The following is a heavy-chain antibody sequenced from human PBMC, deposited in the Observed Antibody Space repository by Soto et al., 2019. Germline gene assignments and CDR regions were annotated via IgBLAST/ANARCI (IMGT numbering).Heavy chain of an antibody. CDR1: GGSISSYY. Sequence: SETLSLTCTVSGGSISSYYWSWIRQPPGKGLEWIGYIYYSGSTNYNPSLKSRVTISVDTSKNQFSLKLSSVTAADTAVYYCARVPTLVRFYFDYWGQGTLVTVSS. CDR3: ARVPTLVRFYFDY. D-gene: IGHD6-6*01. CDR2: IYYSGST. J-gene: IGHJ4*02. V-gene: IGHV4-59*01.